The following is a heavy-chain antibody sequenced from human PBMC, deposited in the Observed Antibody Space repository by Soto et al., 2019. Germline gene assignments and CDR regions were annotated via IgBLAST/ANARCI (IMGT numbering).Heavy chain of an antibody. D-gene: IGHD2-2*01. CDR1: GFTFRDYS. V-gene: IGHV3-48*02. Sequence: PGGSLRLSCAASGFTFRDYSMSWVRQAPGKGLEWISYISGSITTIYYAASVKGRFTISRDNARNSLYLQMNSLRDEDTAVYYCARDDTAVVGHPIGGVDVWGPGTTVTVSS. J-gene: IGHJ6*02. CDR2: ISGSITTI. CDR3: ARDDTAVVGHPIGGVDV.